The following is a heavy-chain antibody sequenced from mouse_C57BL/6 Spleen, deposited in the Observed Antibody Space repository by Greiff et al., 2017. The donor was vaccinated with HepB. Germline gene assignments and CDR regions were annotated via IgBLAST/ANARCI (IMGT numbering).Heavy chain of an antibody. D-gene: IGHD3-3*01. CDR1: GYSFTGYF. Sequence: EVQRVESGPELVKPGDSVKISCKASGYSFTGYFMNWVMQSHGKSLEWIGRINPYNGDTFYNQKFKGKATLTVDKSSSTAHMELRSLTSEDSAVYYCARKGGLLFDYWGQGTTLTVSS. J-gene: IGHJ2*01. CDR3: ARKGGLLFDY. V-gene: IGHV1-20*01. CDR2: INPYNGDT.